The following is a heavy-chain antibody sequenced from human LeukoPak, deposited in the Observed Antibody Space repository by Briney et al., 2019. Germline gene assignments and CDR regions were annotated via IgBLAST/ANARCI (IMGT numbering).Heavy chain of an antibody. CDR2: ISYDGSNK. J-gene: IGHJ4*02. Sequence: QPGGSLRLSCAASGFTFSSYGMHWVRQAPGKGLEWVAVISYDGSNKYYADSVKGRFTISRDNSKNTLYLQMNSLRAEDTAVYYCAKNIPAEQWELPADWGQGTLVTVSS. CDR1: GFTFSSYG. CDR3: AKNIPAEQWELPAD. D-gene: IGHD1-26*01. V-gene: IGHV3-30*18.